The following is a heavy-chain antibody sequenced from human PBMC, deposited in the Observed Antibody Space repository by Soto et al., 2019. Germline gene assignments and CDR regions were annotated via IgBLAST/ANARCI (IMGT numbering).Heavy chain of an antibody. V-gene: IGHV2-5*01. CDR1: GFSLRTSGVG. D-gene: IGHD6-19*01. CDR2: IYWNDDK. J-gene: IGHJ5*02. CDR3: AKSGSSGWYGWFDP. Sequence: QITLKESGPTLVKPTQPLTLTCIFSGFSLRTSGVGVGWIRQPPGKALEWLGFIYWNDDKRYSPSLKTRLTITKDTSKNQLVLTMTNMDPVDTATYYCAKSGSSGWYGWFDPWGQGTLVTVSS.